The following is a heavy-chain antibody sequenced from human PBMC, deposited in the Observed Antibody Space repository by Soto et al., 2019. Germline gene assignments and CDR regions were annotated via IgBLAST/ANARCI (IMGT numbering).Heavy chain of an antibody. Sequence: VQLVQSGAEVKKPGASVTVSCEASGYTFTSYGISWVRQAPGPGLEWMGWTSVYNGNTNYAQKLQGRVTMTTDTSTNTAYMDLRSLRSDDTAVYYCARRGPYSSSPLSNAFDIWGQGTMVTVSS. V-gene: IGHV1-18*01. D-gene: IGHD6-6*01. CDR2: TSVYNGNT. J-gene: IGHJ3*02. CDR1: GYTFTSYG. CDR3: ARRGPYSSSPLSNAFDI.